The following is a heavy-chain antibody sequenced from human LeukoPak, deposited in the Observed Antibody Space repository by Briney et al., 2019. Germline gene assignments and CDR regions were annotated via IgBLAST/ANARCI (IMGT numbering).Heavy chain of an antibody. CDR1: GFTFSSYA. D-gene: IGHD4-17*01. J-gene: IGHJ4*02. CDR2: IKQDGSEK. Sequence: GGSLRLSCAASGFTFSSYAMSWVRQAPGKGLGWVANIKQDGSEKYYVDSVKGRFTISRDNAKNSLYLQMNSLRAEDTAVYYCARGGYYGDYLFDYWGQGTLVTVSS. V-gene: IGHV3-7*01. CDR3: ARGGYYGDYLFDY.